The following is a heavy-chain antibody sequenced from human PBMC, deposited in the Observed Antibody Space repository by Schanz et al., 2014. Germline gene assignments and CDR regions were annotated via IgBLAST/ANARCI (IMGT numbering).Heavy chain of an antibody. CDR3: ARDRDAGGYDS. D-gene: IGHD2-8*02. V-gene: IGHV3-11*04. J-gene: IGHJ5*01. CDR1: GFTFSDAW. CDR2: TEGGGGT. Sequence: VQLVESGGGLVKPGGSLRLSCAASGFTFSDAWMTWVRQAPGKGLEWVSGLTEGGGGTYYTDAVKGRFTISRDNAKNSVYLQMHSLRAEDTALYYCARDRDAGGYDSWGQGTLVTVSS.